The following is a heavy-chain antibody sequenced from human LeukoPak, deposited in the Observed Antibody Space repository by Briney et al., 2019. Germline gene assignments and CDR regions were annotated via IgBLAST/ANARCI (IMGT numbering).Heavy chain of an antibody. D-gene: IGHD5-18*01. J-gene: IGHJ4*02. CDR1: GASISSGSNY. V-gene: IGHV4-39*07. Sequence: KPSETLSLTCSVSGASISSGSNYWGWIRQPPGKGLEWIGEINHSGSTNYNPSLKSRVTISVDTSKNQFSLKLSSVTAADTAVYYCARETFVDTLSYFDYWGQGTLVTVSS. CDR3: ARETFVDTLSYFDY. CDR2: INHSGST.